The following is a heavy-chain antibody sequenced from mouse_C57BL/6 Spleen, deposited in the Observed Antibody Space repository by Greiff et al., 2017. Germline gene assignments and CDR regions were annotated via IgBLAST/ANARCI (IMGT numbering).Heavy chain of an antibody. Sequence: VKLVESGPELVKPGASVKISCKASGYAFSSSWMNWVKQRPGKGLEWIGRIYPGDGDTNYNGKFKGKATRTADKSSSTAYMQLSSLTSEDSAVYFCARTGNEGFAYWGQGTLVTVCA. D-gene: IGHD4-1*01. CDR2: IYPGDGDT. CDR1: GYAFSSSW. V-gene: IGHV1-82*01. CDR3: ARTGNEGFAY. J-gene: IGHJ3*01.